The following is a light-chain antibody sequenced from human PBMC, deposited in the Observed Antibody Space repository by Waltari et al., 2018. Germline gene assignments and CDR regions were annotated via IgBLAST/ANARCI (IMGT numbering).Light chain of an antibody. J-gene: IGKJ1*01. CDR3: LQYDSYPRT. Sequence: DIQMPQSPSSLSAFVGDRVTISCRASQGIRNSVDWFQQKPGKAPKALMYGASTLHSGVPSRFSGSGFGTDFTLTISGLQPEDLATYYCLQYDSYPRTFGQGTKVEIK. CDR1: QGIRNS. CDR2: GAS. V-gene: IGKV1-16*01.